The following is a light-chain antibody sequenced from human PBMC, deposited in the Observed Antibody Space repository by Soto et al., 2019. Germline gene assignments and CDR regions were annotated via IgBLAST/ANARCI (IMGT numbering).Light chain of an antibody. CDR2: LGS. Sequence: DIVMTQSPLSLPVTPGEPASISCRSSQSLQHSNGYNYLDWYLQKPGQSPQLLIYLGSNRASGVSDRFSGSGSGTDFTLKISRVEAEDVGVYYCMQALQTPTFGGGTKVEIK. CDR3: MQALQTPT. J-gene: IGKJ4*01. CDR1: QSLQHSNGYNY. V-gene: IGKV2-28*01.